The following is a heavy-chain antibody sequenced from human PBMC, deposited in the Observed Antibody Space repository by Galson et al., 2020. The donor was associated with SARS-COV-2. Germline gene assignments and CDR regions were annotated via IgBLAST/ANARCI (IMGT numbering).Heavy chain of an antibody. D-gene: IGHD6-13*01. Sequence: ASVKVSCKASGYTFTSYDINWVRQATGQGMEWMGWMNPNSGNKGYAQKFQGRVTMTRNTSISTAYMELSSLRSEDTAVYYCARAGGIAADNPPRDWHGMDVWGQGTTVTVSS. CDR3: ARAGGIAADNPPRDWHGMDV. J-gene: IGHJ6*02. CDR2: MNPNSGNK. V-gene: IGHV1-8*01. CDR1: GYTFTSYD.